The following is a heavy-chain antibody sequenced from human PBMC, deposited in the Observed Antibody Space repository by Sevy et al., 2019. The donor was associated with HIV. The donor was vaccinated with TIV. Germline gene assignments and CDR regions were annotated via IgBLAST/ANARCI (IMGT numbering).Heavy chain of an antibody. CDR2: ISSNGGST. V-gene: IGHV3-64*02. Sequence: GGSLRLSCAASGFTFSSYAMHWVRQAPGKGLEYVSAISSNGGSTYYADSVKGRFTISRDNSKNTLYLQMGSLRAEDMAVYYCAREELGTPTVAFDIWGQGTMVTVSS. J-gene: IGHJ3*02. CDR1: GFTFSSYA. D-gene: IGHD7-27*01. CDR3: AREELGTPTVAFDI.